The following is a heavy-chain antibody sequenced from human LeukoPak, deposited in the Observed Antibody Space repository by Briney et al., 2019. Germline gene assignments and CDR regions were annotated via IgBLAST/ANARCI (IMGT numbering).Heavy chain of an antibody. CDR1: GFTFSSYE. V-gene: IGHV3-48*03. D-gene: IGHD6-13*01. J-gene: IGHJ4*02. Sequence: GGSLRLSCAASGFTFSSYEMNWVRQAPGKGLEWVSYISSSGSTIYYADSVKGRFTISRDNAKNSLYLQMNSLRAEDTAVYYCAREESFSGSSWYLFESKYFDYWGQGTLVTVSS. CDR2: ISSSGSTI. CDR3: AREESFSGSSWYLFESKYFDY.